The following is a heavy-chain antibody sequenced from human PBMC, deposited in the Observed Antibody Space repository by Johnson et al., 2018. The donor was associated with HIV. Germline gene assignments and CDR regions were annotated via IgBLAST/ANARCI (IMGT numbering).Heavy chain of an antibody. CDR1: GFTFSSYA. Sequence: QVQLVESGGGLVKPGGSLRLSCAASGFTFSSYAMHWVRQAPGKGLEWVAVISYDGSNKYYADSVKGRFTISRDNSKNTLYLQMNSLRAEDTAVYYCARAFSYGASDIWGQGTMVTVSS. CDR3: ARAFSYGASDI. D-gene: IGHD3-16*01. CDR2: ISYDGSNK. V-gene: IGHV3-30-3*01. J-gene: IGHJ3*02.